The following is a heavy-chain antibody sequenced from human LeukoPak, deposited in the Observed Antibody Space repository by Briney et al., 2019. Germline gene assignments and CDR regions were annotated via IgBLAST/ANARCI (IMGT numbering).Heavy chain of an antibody. CDR3: VRVGGTIMVPFDY. V-gene: IGHV3-74*01. Sequence: PGGSLRLSCAASGFTFSNYWMHWVRQAPGKGLVWVSRINSDASSTSYADSVKGRFTISRDNAKNTLYLQMNSLRAEDTAVYYCVRVGGTIMVPFDYWGQGTLVTVSS. CDR1: GFTFSNYW. D-gene: IGHD3-10*01. J-gene: IGHJ4*02. CDR2: INSDASST.